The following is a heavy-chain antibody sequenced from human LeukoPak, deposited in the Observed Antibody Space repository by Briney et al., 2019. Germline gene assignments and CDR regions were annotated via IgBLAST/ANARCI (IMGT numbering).Heavy chain of an antibody. J-gene: IGHJ3*02. Sequence: PSETLSLTCTVSGSSISTYYWSWIRQPPGKGLEWIGYLFNSRSTNYNPSLRSRVVMSADTSKNQFSLKLSSVTAADTAVYYCARVTAYGGNSRAFDIWGQGTMVTVSS. V-gene: IGHV4-59*01. CDR3: ARVTAYGGNSRAFDI. CDR2: LFNSRST. CDR1: GSSISTYY. D-gene: IGHD4-23*01.